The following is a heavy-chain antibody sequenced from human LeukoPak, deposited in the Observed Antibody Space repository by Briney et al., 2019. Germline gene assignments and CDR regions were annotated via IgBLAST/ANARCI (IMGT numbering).Heavy chain of an antibody. Sequence: GGSLRLSCAASGFTFYTYAMSWVRQAPGKGLEWVSAISGRGDSTNYADSVKGRFTISRDNSKNTLYLQMNSLRAEDTAVYYCAKYLGYGYYDILTGPFGPVFDYWGQGTLVTVSS. CDR1: GFTFYTYA. J-gene: IGHJ4*02. CDR3: AKYLGYGYYDILTGPFGPVFDY. V-gene: IGHV3-23*01. D-gene: IGHD3-9*01. CDR2: ISGRGDST.